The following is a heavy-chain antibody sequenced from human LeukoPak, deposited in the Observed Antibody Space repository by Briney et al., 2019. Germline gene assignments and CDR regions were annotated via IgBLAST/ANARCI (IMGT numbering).Heavy chain of an antibody. J-gene: IGHJ3*02. CDR1: GGSITSGTYY. D-gene: IGHD1-26*01. CDR3: ARGASGTLYDAFDI. Sequence: SETLSLTCTVSGGSITSGTYYWSWIRQPAGKGLEWIGRIYTSGSTNYNPSLKSRVTISLDTSKNQFSLKLSSVTAADTAVYYCARGASGTLYDAFDIWGQGTMVTVSS. V-gene: IGHV4-61*02. CDR2: IYTSGST.